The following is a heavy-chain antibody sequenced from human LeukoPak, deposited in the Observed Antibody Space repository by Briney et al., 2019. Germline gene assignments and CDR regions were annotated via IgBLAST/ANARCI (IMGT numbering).Heavy chain of an antibody. J-gene: IGHJ4*02. CDR3: AKDFWVSATIVVVPAAMYFDY. CDR2: ISGSGGST. V-gene: IGHV3-23*01. D-gene: IGHD2-2*01. Sequence: GGSLRLSCAASGFTFSSYAMSWVRQAPGKGLEWVSAISGSGGSTYYADSVKGRFTISRDNSKNTLYLQMNSLRAEDTAVYYCAKDFWVSATIVVVPAAMYFDYWGQGTLVTVSS. CDR1: GFTFSSYA.